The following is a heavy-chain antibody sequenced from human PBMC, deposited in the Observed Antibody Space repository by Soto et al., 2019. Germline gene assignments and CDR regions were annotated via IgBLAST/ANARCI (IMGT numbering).Heavy chain of an antibody. D-gene: IGHD6-19*01. J-gene: IGHJ6*02. Sequence: QVQLVQSGAEVKKPGSSVKVSCKASGGTFSSYTISWVRQAPGQGREWMGRIIPILGIANYAQKFQGRVTITADKSTSTAYMELSSLRSEDTAVYYCARTPSRAVAGTGGGVDYYYGMDVWGQGTTVTVSS. V-gene: IGHV1-69*02. CDR3: ARTPSRAVAGTGGGVDYYYGMDV. CDR1: GGTFSSYT. CDR2: IIPILGIA.